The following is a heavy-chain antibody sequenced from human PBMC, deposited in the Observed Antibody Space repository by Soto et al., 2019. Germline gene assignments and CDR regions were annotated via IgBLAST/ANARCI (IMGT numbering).Heavy chain of an antibody. J-gene: IGHJ4*02. CDR3: AKGRGYCSSTSCYVGSNY. Sequence: GGSLRLSCAASGFTFSSYAMSWVRQAPGKGLEWVSAISGSGGSTYYADSVKGRFTISRDNSKNTLYLQMNSLRAEDTAVYYCAKGRGYCSSTSCYVGSNYWGQGTLVTVSS. V-gene: IGHV3-23*01. CDR2: ISGSGGST. CDR1: GFTFSSYA. D-gene: IGHD2-2*01.